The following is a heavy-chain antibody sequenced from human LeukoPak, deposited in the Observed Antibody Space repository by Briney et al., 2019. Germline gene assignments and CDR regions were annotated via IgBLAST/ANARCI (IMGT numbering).Heavy chain of an antibody. CDR3: VRERRQFFDY. D-gene: IGHD5-24*01. CDR2: ITHSGST. Sequence: SETLSLTCAVYGGSFSGYHWSWIRQPPGKGLEWIGEITHSGSTNYNPSLKSRVFISLDRSKNQFSLKLSSVTATDTAVYYCVRERRQFFDYWGQGTLVTVSS. J-gene: IGHJ4*02. V-gene: IGHV4-34*01. CDR1: GGSFSGYH.